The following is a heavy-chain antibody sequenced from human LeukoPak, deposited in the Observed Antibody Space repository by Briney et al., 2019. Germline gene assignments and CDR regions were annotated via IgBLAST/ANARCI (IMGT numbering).Heavy chain of an antibody. J-gene: IGHJ4*02. V-gene: IGHV4-31*02. CDR1: GGSISSGGYY. CDR3: ARVGTGIHFDY. D-gene: IGHD7-27*01. Sequence: NPSETLSLTCTVSGGSISSGGYYWSWIRQHPGKGLEWIGYIYNSGSTYYNPSLKSRVTISVDTSKNQFSLKLSSVTAADTAVYYCARVGTGIHFDYWGQGTLVTVSS. CDR2: IYNSGST.